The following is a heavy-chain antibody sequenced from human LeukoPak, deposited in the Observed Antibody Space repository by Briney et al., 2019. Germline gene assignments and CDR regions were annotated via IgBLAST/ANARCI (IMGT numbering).Heavy chain of an antibody. CDR2: INHSGST. V-gene: IGHV4-34*01. CDR1: GGSFSGYY. J-gene: IGHJ3*02. D-gene: IGHD3-22*01. Sequence: SETLSLTCAVYGGSFSGYYWSWICQPPGKGLEWIGEINHSGSTNYNPSLKSRVTISVDTSKNQFSLKLSSVTAADTAVYYCARGGYDSRLFDIWGQGTMVTVSS. CDR3: ARGGYDSRLFDI.